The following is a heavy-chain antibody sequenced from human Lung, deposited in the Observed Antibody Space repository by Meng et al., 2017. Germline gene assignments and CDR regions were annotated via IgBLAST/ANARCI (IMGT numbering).Heavy chain of an antibody. CDR3: ARVIGDCTTCYKGWFDP. CDR1: GGSISSGDYF. V-gene: IGHV4-30-4*01. D-gene: IGHD2-2*02. Sequence: QVQLRESGPGLGKPSQTLSLTCTVSGGSISSGDYFWIWIRQPPGEGLEWIGYISSSGSTYYNPSLKSRLTISLDTSKNQFALTLNSVTAADTAVYYCARVIGDCTTCYKGWFDPWGQGTLVTVSS. CDR2: ISSSGST. J-gene: IGHJ5*02.